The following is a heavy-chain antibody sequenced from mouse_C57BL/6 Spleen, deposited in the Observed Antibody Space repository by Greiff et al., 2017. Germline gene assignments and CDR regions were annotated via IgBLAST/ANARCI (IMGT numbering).Heavy chain of an antibody. Sequence: QVQLQQSGPELVKPGASVKISCKASGYAFSSSWMNWVKQRPGKGLVWIGRIYPGDGDTNYNAKFKGKATLTADKSSSTAYMQLSGLTAADSAVYFGARRDFDYWGQGTTLTVSS. CDR2: IYPGDGDT. CDR3: ARRDFDY. CDR1: GYAFSSSW. J-gene: IGHJ2*01. V-gene: IGHV1-82*01.